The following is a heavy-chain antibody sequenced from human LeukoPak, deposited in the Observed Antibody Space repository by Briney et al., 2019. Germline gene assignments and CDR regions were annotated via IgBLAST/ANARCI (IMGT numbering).Heavy chain of an antibody. V-gene: IGHV3-53*01. D-gene: IGHD3-16*01. CDR3: ARGVEPLAANTLAY. J-gene: IGHJ4*02. CDR1: GHIVMTND. Sequence: GGSLRLSCTVWGHIVMTNDMPGPRQAPGKGLEWVSVLYSDGNTKYADSVQGRFTISRDNSKNTLYLEMNSLSPDDTAVYYCARGVEPLAANTLAYWGQGTLVTVSS. CDR2: LYSDGNT.